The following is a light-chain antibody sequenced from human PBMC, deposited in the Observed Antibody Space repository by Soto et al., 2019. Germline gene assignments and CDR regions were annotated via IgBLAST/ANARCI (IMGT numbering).Light chain of an antibody. J-gene: IGLJ2*01. CDR1: SGDVGGHDY. Sequence: QSALTQVASVSGSPGQSITISCTGTSGDVGGHDYVSWYQQYPGKAPKLMIYNVNYRPSGVSNRFSGSKSGNTASLTISGLQAEDEANYYCSPYTNTNTVVFGGGTKLTVL. CDR3: SPYTNTNTVV. V-gene: IGLV2-14*03. CDR2: NVN.